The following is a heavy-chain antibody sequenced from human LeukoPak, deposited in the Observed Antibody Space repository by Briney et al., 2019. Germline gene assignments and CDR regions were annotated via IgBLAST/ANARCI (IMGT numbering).Heavy chain of an antibody. CDR1: GFTFSSYG. CDR2: IWYDGSNK. J-gene: IGHJ4*02. D-gene: IGHD3-3*01. Sequence: PGGSLRLSCAAFGFTFSSYGMHWVRQAPGKGLEWVAVIWYDGSNKYYADSVKGRFTISRDNSKNTLYLQMNSLRAEDTAVYYCAKDQEGYDFWSGYDYWGQGTLVTVSS. V-gene: IGHV3-33*06. CDR3: AKDQEGYDFWSGYDY.